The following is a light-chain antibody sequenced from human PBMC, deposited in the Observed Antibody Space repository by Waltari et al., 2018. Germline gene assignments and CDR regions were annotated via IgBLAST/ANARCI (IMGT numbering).Light chain of an antibody. CDR3: SSFTSSSSFV. CDR1: IRDVGGYKY. CDR2: DVV. V-gene: IGLV2-14*03. Sequence: QSALTQPASVSGSPGQSINISCTGTIRDVGGYKYVSWYQPHPGDVPRLLIYDVVKRPSGVSSRFSGSKSDNTARLTISGLQAADEAHYYCSSFTSSSSFVFGSGTKVTV. J-gene: IGLJ1*01.